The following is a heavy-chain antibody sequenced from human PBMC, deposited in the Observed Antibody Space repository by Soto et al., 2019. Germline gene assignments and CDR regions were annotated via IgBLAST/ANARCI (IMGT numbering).Heavy chain of an antibody. Sequence: SETLSLTCTVSNGSVSSGTYSWSWVRQPPGKGLEWIGYIYYSGTTYYTPSLKSRLTMSMDRANDHFSLNLTSVTAADTAVYFCARGHYYYGMDVWGQGITVTVS. CDR2: IYYSGTT. CDR3: ARGHYYYGMDV. CDR1: NGSVSSGTYS. V-gene: IGHV4-30-2*01. J-gene: IGHJ6*02.